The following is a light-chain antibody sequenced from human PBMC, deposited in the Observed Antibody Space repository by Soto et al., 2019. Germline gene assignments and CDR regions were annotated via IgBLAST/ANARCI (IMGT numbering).Light chain of an antibody. CDR2: LNSDGSH. CDR1: SGHNSYA. Sequence: QSVLTQPPSASASLGASVKLICTLSSGHNSYAIAWHQQQPEKGPRYLMKLNSDGSHSKGDGIPDRFSGSSSEAERYLTISSLQSEDEADYYCQTWSTDIPVFGAGTKLTVL. CDR3: QTWSTDIPV. J-gene: IGLJ3*02. V-gene: IGLV4-69*01.